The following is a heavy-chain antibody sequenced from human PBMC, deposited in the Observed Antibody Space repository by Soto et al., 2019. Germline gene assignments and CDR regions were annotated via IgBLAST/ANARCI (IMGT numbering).Heavy chain of an antibody. D-gene: IGHD1-1*01. CDR2: ISAHNGNT. J-gene: IGHJ4*02. CDR1: GYTFTTYG. CDR3: ARGRYGDY. V-gene: IGHV1-18*01. Sequence: QVHLVQSGAEVKKLGASVKVSCKGSGYTFTTYGITWVRQAPGQGLEWMGWISAHNGNTSYAQTLQGRVTVTRDTSTSTAYMELRSLRSDVTAVYYCARGRYGDYWGQGALVTVSS.